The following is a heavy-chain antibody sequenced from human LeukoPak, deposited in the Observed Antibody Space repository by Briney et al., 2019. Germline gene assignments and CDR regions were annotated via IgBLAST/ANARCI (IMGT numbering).Heavy chain of an antibody. Sequence: GGSLRLSCAASGFTFSSYGMHWVRQAPGKGLEWVSYISSSGSTIYYADSVKGRFTISRDNAKNSLYLQMNSLRAEDTAVYYCARDCIGIVANAGVYYMDVWGKGTTVTISS. CDR1: GFTFSSYG. D-gene: IGHD5-12*01. CDR2: ISSSGSTI. J-gene: IGHJ6*03. V-gene: IGHV3-48*04. CDR3: ARDCIGIVANAGVYYMDV.